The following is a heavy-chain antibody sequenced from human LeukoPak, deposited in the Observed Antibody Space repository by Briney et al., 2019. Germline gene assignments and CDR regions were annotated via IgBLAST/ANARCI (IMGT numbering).Heavy chain of an antibody. Sequence: PGRSLRLSCAASGFTFDDYAMHWVRQAPGKGLEWVSGISWNSGSIGYADSVKGRFTISRDNAKNSLYLQMNSLRAEDTALYYCAKDRGYSGYDTTFDYWGQGTLVTVSS. J-gene: IGHJ4*02. CDR1: GFTFDDYA. CDR3: AKDRGYSGYDTTFDY. V-gene: IGHV3-9*01. D-gene: IGHD5-12*01. CDR2: ISWNSGSI.